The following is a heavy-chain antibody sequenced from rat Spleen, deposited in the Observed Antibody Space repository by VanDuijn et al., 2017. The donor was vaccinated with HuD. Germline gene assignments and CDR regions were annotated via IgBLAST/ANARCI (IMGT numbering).Heavy chain of an antibody. CDR1: GFTFNNYW. J-gene: IGHJ2*01. V-gene: IGHV5-31*01. Sequence: EVQLVESGGGLVQPGRSLNLSCVASGFTFNNYWLTWIRQAPGKGLEWVASITNTGDITYYPDSVKGRFTISRDNVKSTLYLQMNSLRSEDTATYYCTRECTIAALAYWGQGVMVTVSS. D-gene: IGHD1-2*01. CDR3: TRECTIAALAY. CDR2: ITNTGDIT.